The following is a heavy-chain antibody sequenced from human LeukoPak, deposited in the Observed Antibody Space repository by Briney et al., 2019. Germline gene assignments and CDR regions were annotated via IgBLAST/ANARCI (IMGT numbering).Heavy chain of an antibody. Sequence: ASVKVSCKASGYTFTSYAMHWVRQAPGQRLEWMGWINAGNGNTKYSQKFQGRVTITRDTSASTAYMELSSLRSEDTAVYYCARDMVRGVIHYYYCGMDVWGQGTTVTVSS. J-gene: IGHJ6*02. CDR1: GYTFTSYA. CDR3: ARDMVRGVIHYYYCGMDV. V-gene: IGHV1-3*01. CDR2: INAGNGNT. D-gene: IGHD3-10*01.